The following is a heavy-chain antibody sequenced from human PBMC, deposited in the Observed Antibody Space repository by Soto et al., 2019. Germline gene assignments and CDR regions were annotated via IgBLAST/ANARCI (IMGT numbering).Heavy chain of an antibody. CDR1: GSSLIGGSYY. D-gene: IGHD3-16*01. V-gene: IGHV4-61*01. Sequence: RSLTCTDSGSSLIGGSYYWNWIRQPPGKQMEWIGYIYDSGATKYNPSLKSRVTISQDTSKNQFSLKMNSVTPSDTAVYYCARDWGPYWFDPWGPGILVTVAS. J-gene: IGHJ5*02. CDR2: IYDSGAT. CDR3: ARDWGPYWFDP.